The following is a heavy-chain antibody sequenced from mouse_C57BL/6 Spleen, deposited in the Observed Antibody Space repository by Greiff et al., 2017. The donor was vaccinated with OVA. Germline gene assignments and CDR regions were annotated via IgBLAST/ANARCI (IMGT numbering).Heavy chain of an antibody. D-gene: IGHD2-10*02. J-gene: IGHJ3*01. V-gene: IGHV3-6*01. CDR2: ISYDGSN. CDR1: GYSITSGYY. CDR3: APYGNYGAWFAY. Sequence: ESGPGLVKPSQSLSLTCSVTGYSITSGYYWNWIRQFPGNKLEWMGYISYDGSNNYNPSLKNRISITRDTSKNQFFLKLNSVTTEDTATYYCAPYGNYGAWFAYWGQGTLVTVSA.